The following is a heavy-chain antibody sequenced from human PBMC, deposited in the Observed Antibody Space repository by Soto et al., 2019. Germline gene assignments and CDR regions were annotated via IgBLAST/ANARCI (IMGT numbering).Heavy chain of an antibody. CDR2: ISWNSGNI. D-gene: IGHD3-10*01. J-gene: IGHJ6*02. CDR3: GKEMSYHKSESYSMNNFYGLDV. Sequence: EVQLVESGGGLVQPGRSLRLSCEASGFIFSDYAMYWVRQVPGKGLEWVSGISWNSGNIGYADSVKGRFTISRDNVRNSVHLLMKSLRAEDTAFYFCGKEMSYHKSESYSMNNFYGLDVWGQGTTVTVS. V-gene: IGHV3-9*01. CDR1: GFIFSDYA.